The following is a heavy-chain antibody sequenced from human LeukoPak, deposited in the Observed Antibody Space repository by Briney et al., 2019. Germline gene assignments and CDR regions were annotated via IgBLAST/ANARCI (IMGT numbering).Heavy chain of an antibody. J-gene: IGHJ4*02. V-gene: IGHV3-48*02. CDR2: ISSRSVTV. CDR3: ARDRLWNSLDS. CDR1: GFTFSDHS. D-gene: IGHD1-7*01. Sequence: GGSLRLSCVASGFTFSDHSLNWVRQAPGKGLDWLSYISSRSVTVLYAESVKGRFTISRDNAKNTLYLQMNSLKNEDTAVYYCARDRLWNSLDSWGQGTLVTVSS.